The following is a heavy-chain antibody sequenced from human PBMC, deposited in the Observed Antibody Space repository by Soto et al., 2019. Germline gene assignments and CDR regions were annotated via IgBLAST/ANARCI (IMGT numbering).Heavy chain of an antibody. V-gene: IGHV5-10-1*01. CDR1: GYSFTSYW. Sequence: PGESLKISCKGSGYSFTSYWISWVRQMPGKGLEWMGRIDPSDSYTNYSPSFQGHVTISADKSISTAYLQWSSLKASDTAMYYCAREGRIAAAGLPYYYYGMDVWGQGTTVTVSS. D-gene: IGHD6-13*01. CDR2: IDPSDSYT. J-gene: IGHJ6*02. CDR3: AREGRIAAAGLPYYYYGMDV.